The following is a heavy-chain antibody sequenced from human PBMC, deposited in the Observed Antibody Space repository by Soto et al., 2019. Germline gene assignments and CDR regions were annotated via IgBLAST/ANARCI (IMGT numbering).Heavy chain of an antibody. CDR3: ARDTGGYSSGLADDAFDI. D-gene: IGHD6-19*01. J-gene: IGHJ3*02. CDR1: GGTFSSYT. CDR2: IIPILGIA. V-gene: IGHV1-69*08. Sequence: QVQLVQSGAEVKKPGSSVKVSCKASGGTFSSYTISWVRQAPGQGLEWMGRIIPILGIANYAQKFQGRVTITGDKSTSTAYMELSSLRSEDTAVYYCARDTGGYSSGLADDAFDIWGQGTMVTVSS.